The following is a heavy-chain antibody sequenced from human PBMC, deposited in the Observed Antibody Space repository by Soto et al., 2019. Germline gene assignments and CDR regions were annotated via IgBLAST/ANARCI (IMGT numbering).Heavy chain of an antibody. CDR1: GGSFSGYY. V-gene: IGHV4-34*01. CDR2: INHSGST. J-gene: IGHJ3*02. D-gene: IGHD2-2*01. CDR3: ARDSVAVPAAAYAFDI. Sequence: QVQLQQWGAGLLKPSETLSLTCAVYGGSFSGYYWCCIRQPPGKGLEWLGEINHSGSTKDNPCLKMRVTRSADTSKNQCSRKLSSVTAADTAVYYCARDSVAVPAAAYAFDIWGKGTMVTVSS.